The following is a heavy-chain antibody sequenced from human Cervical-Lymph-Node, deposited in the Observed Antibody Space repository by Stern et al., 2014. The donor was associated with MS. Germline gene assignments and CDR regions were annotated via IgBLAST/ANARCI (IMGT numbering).Heavy chain of an antibody. J-gene: IGHJ3*01. Sequence: QLQLQESGPGLVKPSETLSLTCTVSGDAVSSGGYYWSWIRQPPGKGLEWIGYIHYSGSTSYNPSLRSRVTISVDTSKNQFSLHLRSVTAADTATYYCARDICSGGSCYECRGAFDFWGQGTMVSVSS. CDR3: ARDICSGGSCYECRGAFDF. CDR1: GDAVSSGGYY. CDR2: IHYSGST. D-gene: IGHD2-15*01. V-gene: IGHV4-61*08.